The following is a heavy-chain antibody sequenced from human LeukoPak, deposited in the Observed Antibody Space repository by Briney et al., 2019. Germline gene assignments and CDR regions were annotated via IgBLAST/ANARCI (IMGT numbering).Heavy chain of an antibody. CDR3: AKDLAKPYYYYMDV. J-gene: IGHJ6*03. V-gene: IGHV3-23*01. Sequence: GGSLRLSCAASGLTFSSYAMNWVRQAPGKGPEWVSAISGSGGSTYYADSVKGRFTISRDNSKNTLYLQMSSLRAEDTAVYYCAKDLAKPYYYYMDVWGKGTTVTVSS. CDR2: ISGSGGST. CDR1: GLTFSSYA.